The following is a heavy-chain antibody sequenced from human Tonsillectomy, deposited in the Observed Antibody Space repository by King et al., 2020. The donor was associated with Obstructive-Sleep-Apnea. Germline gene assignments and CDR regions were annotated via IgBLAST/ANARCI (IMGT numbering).Heavy chain of an antibody. Sequence: VQLVESGGGSVQPGESLRLSCVGSGFIFTNYAMNWVRQTPGKGLEWVSAISERADTRDYADSVKGRFTISRDDSKNTGYLQMHSLRGEETALYYCARRSGLTGYFDDWGQGTLVTVSS. CDR3: ARRSGLTGYFDD. J-gene: IGHJ4*02. V-gene: IGHV3-23*04. CDR2: ISERADTR. D-gene: IGHD3-9*01. CDR1: GFIFTNYA.